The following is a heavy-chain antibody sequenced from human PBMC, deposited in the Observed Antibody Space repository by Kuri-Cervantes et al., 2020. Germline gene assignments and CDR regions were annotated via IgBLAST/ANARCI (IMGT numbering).Heavy chain of an antibody. D-gene: IGHD6-19*01. Sequence: GGSLRLSCAASGFTFDDYAMHWVRQAPGKGLEWVSGISWNSGGIGYADSVKGRFTISRDNAKNSLYLQMNSLRAEDTALYYCTTDEQWQTGGYGMDVWGQGTTVTVSS. V-gene: IGHV3-9*01. CDR2: ISWNSGGI. J-gene: IGHJ6*02. CDR3: TTDEQWQTGGYGMDV. CDR1: GFTFDDYA.